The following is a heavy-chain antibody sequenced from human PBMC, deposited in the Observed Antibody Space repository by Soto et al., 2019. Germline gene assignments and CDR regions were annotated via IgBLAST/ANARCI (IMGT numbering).Heavy chain of an antibody. CDR1: GGSISSSSYY. D-gene: IGHD2-15*01. J-gene: IGHJ3*02. CDR2: IYYSGST. V-gene: IGHV4-39*02. CDR3: ARERGYCSGGSCYDAFDI. Sequence: QLQLQESGPGLVKPSETLSLTCTVSGGSISSSSYYWGWIRQPPGKGLEWIGSIYYSGSTYYNPSLKSRVTISVDTSKNQFSLKLSSVTAADTAVYYCARERGYCSGGSCYDAFDIWGQGTMVTVSS.